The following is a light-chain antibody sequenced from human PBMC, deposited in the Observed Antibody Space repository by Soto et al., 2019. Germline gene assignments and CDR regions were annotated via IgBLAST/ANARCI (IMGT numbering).Light chain of an antibody. CDR2: DVS. CDR3: SSYTSSSTQV. CDR1: SSDVGGYNY. Sequence: QSVLTQPASVSGSPGQSITISCTGTSSDVGGYNYVSWYQQHPGKAPKLMIYDVSNRPSGVSNRFSGSKSGNTASLTISGLQAEDEADYYYSSYTSSSTQVFGTGTKVTVL. V-gene: IGLV2-14*01. J-gene: IGLJ1*01.